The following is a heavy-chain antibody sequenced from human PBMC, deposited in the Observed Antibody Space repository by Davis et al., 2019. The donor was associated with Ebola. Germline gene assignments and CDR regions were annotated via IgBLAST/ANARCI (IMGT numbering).Heavy chain of an antibody. J-gene: IGHJ4*02. V-gene: IGHV1-18*01. D-gene: IGHD1-26*01. CDR1: GYTFTSFA. CDR3: ARQSGSYWDFDY. Sequence: ASVKVSCKASGYTFTSFALNWVRQAPGQGLEWLGWIRAYSGNTNYAQRVQDRVSMTADTSTNIAYLELRSLRSDDTAVYYCARQSGSYWDFDYWGQGILVTVSS. CDR2: IRAYSGNT.